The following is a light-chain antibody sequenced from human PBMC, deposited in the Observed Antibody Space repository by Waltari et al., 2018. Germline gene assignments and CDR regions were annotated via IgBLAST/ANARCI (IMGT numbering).Light chain of an antibody. CDR1: QSVLFSSNNKNY. Sequence: DIVMTQSPDSLAVSLGERATINCKSSQSVLFSSNNKNYLAWYQQKPGQPPQLLIYWASTRESGVPDRFAGSGSGTDFTLTISTLQAEDFATYYCQQANSFPLTFGGGTKVEIK. CDR2: WAS. CDR3: QQANSFPLT. V-gene: IGKV4-1*01. J-gene: IGKJ4*01.